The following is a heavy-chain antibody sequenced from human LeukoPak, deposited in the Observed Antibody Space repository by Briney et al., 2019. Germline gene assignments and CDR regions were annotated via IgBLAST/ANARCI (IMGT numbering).Heavy chain of an antibody. D-gene: IGHD3-22*01. Sequence: PGRSLRLSCAASGFTFSSYAMHWVRQAPGKGLEWVAVISYDGSNKYYADSVKGRFTISRDNSKNTLYLQMNSLRAEDTAVYYCASSDDSSGYVDWGQGTLVTVSS. CDR3: ASSDDSSGYVD. V-gene: IGHV3-30-3*01. J-gene: IGHJ4*02. CDR2: ISYDGSNK. CDR1: GFTFSSYA.